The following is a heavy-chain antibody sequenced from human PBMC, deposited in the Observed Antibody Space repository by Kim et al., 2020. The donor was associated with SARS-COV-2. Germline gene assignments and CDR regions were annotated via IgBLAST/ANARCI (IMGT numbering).Heavy chain of an antibody. CDR3: AKEGPSLLRYFVWLPYDL. CDR1: GFTFSNFA. J-gene: IGHJ4*02. CDR2: INRSGGSS. D-gene: IGHD3-9*01. Sequence: GGSLRLSCSTSGFTFSNFAFSWVRQSPGRGLEWVSTINRSGGSSYYADSVRGRFTISRDNFKNTVYLQMDSLRAEDAALYYCAKEGPSLLRYFVWLPYDLWGQGTLVTVSS. V-gene: IGHV3-23*01.